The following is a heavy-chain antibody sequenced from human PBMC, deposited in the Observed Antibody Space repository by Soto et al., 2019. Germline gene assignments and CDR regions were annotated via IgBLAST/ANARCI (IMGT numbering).Heavy chain of an antibody. CDR2: INPNSGGT. J-gene: IGHJ6*02. CDR3: ARSGRYCSSTSCPYYYYYGMDV. CDR1: GYTFTGYH. D-gene: IGHD2-2*01. V-gene: IGHV1-2*04. Sequence: ASVKVSCKASGYTFTGYHMHWVRQAPGQGLEWMGWINPNSGGTNYAQKFQGWVTMTRDTSISTAYMELSRLRSDDTAVYYCARSGRYCSSTSCPYYYYYGMDVWGQGTTVTVSS.